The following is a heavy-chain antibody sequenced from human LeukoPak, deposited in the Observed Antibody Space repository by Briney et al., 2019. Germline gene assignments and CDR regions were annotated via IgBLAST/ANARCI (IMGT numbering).Heavy chain of an antibody. CDR1: GGTFSSYA. D-gene: IGHD2-2*01. CDR2: IIPIFGTA. J-gene: IGHJ6*03. Sequence: GASVKVSCKASGGTFSSYAISWVRQAPGQGLEWMGGIIPIFGTANYAQKFQGRVTITTDESTSTAYMELSSLRSEDTAVYYCASGQYQLHQPDYYYYYYMDVWGKGTTVTVSS. V-gene: IGHV1-69*05. CDR3: ASGQYQLHQPDYYYYYYMDV.